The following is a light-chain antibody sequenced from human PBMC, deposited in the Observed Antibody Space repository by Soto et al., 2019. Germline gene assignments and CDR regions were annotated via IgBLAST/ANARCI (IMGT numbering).Light chain of an antibody. V-gene: IGKV1-5*01. CDR2: DAS. J-gene: IGKJ2*01. CDR1: QSISSW. CDR3: QQYNSYLYT. Sequence: DIQMTQSPSTLSASVGDRVTITCRASQSISSWLAWYQQKPGKAPKLLIYDASSLESGVPSRFSGSGSGTEFNLTISILQPDDFATYYCQQYNSYLYTFGQGTKLEIK.